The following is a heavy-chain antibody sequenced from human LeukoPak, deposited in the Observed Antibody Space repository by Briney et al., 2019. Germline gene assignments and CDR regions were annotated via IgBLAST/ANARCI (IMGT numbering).Heavy chain of an antibody. CDR3: ARDSSPGPYSSGWSYGMDV. D-gene: IGHD6-19*01. Sequence: PSETLSLTCTVSGDSISSSYWSWIRQHPGKGLEWVEYIYYSGSTHYNPSLMSRVTISVDTSKNQFSLKLSSVTAADTAVYYCARDSSPGPYSSGWSYGMDVWGLGTTVTVSS. J-gene: IGHJ6*02. CDR2: IYYSGST. V-gene: IGHV4-31*02. CDR1: GDSISSSY.